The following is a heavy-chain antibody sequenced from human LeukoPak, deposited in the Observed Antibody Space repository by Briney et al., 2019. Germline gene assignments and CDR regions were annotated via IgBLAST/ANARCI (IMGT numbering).Heavy chain of an antibody. D-gene: IGHD2-15*01. J-gene: IGHJ3*02. CDR2: FDPEDGET. CDR3: ATAPAVVVVAATPLDAFDI. Sequence: ASVKVSCKASGGTFSSYAISWVRQAPGKGLEWMGGFDPEDGETIYAQKFQGRVTMTEDTSTDTAYMELSSLRSEDTAVYYCATAPAVVVVAATPLDAFDIWGQGTMVTVSS. CDR1: GGTFSSYA. V-gene: IGHV1-24*01.